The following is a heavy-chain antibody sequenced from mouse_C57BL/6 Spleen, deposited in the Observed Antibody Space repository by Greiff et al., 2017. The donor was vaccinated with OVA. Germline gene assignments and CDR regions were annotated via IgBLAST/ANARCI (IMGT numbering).Heavy chain of an antibody. D-gene: IGHD1-1*01. J-gene: IGHJ2*01. CDR1: GYTFTDYY. V-gene: IGHV1-19*01. CDR2: INPYNGGT. CDR3: ARPLLLRSYFDY. Sequence: EVQLQQSGPVLVKPGASVKMSCKASGYTFTDYYMNWVKQSHGNSLEWIGVINPYNGGTSYNQKFKGKATLTVDKSSSTAYMELNSLTSEDSAVYYCARPLLLRSYFDYWGQGTTLTVSS.